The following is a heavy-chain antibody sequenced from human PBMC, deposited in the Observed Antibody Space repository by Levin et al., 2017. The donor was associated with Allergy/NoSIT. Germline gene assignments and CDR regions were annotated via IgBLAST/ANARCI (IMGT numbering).Heavy chain of an antibody. D-gene: IGHD1-1*01. Sequence: PGGSLRLSCAASGFTFSSYGMHWVRQAPGKGLEWVAVISYDGSNKYYADSVKGRFTISRDNSKNTLYLQMNSLRAEDTAVYYCAKDTERVSYYYYGMDVWGQGTTVTVSS. V-gene: IGHV3-30*18. J-gene: IGHJ6*02. CDR1: GFTFSSYG. CDR3: AKDTERVSYYYYGMDV. CDR2: ISYDGSNK.